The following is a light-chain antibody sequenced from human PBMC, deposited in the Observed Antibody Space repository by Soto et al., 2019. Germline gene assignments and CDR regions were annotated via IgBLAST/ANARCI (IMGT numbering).Light chain of an antibody. Sequence: DVQMTQSPSSVSASVGDTVIITCRASPGVATWLAWYRQKPGKAPEVLIYEASKLHIGVPSRFVGSGSGTHFTLTIGSLQPEDCGTYCCQQVNDFPTFGGGTTVEIK. CDR2: EAS. CDR1: PGVATW. V-gene: IGKV1-12*01. CDR3: QQVNDFPT. J-gene: IGKJ4*01.